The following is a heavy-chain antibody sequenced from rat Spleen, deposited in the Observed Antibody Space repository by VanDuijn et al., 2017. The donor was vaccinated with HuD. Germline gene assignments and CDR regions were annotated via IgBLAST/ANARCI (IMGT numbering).Heavy chain of an antibody. V-gene: IGHV5-27*01. CDR3: TTGGTDFDY. J-gene: IGHJ2*01. CDR1: GFTFSNYG. Sequence: EVELVESGGGLVQPGRSMKLSCAASGFTFSNYGMAWVRQAPTKGLEWVASISTSGGSTYYRDSVKGRFTISRDNAKSTLYLQMDSLRSEDTATYYCTTGGTDFDYWGQGVMVTVSS. CDR2: ISTSGGST.